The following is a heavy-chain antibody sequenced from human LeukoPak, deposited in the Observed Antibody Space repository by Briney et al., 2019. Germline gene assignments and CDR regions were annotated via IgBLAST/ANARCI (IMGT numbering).Heavy chain of an antibody. Sequence: SETLSLTCAVYGGSFSGYYWSWIRQPPGKGLEWIGEINHSGNTNYNPSLKSRVTISVDTSKNQFSLKLSSVTAADTAVYYCARVRGYVVAVDYWGQGTLVTVSS. J-gene: IGHJ4*02. V-gene: IGHV4-34*01. D-gene: IGHD2-15*01. CDR2: INHSGNT. CDR3: ARVRGYVVAVDY. CDR1: GGSFSGYY.